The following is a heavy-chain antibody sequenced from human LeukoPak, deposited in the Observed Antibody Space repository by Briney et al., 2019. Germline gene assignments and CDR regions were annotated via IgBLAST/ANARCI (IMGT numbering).Heavy chain of an antibody. J-gene: IGHJ4*02. CDR1: GDSITTSSYY. CDR2: IYYGEST. CDR3: ASLCRDGYNYDY. V-gene: IGHV4-39*01. Sequence: KTSETLSLTCTVSGDSITTSSYYCGWIRQPPGKGLEWIGSIYYGESTYYNASLKSRVTISLDTSKNQFSLKVSSVTAADTAVYYCASLCRDGYNYDYWGQGTLVTVSS. D-gene: IGHD5-24*01.